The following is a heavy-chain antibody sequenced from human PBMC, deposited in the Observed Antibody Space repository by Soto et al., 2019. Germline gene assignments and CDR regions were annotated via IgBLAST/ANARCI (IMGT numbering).Heavy chain of an antibody. V-gene: IGHV1-18*01. Sequence: ASVKVSCKASGYTFTSYGISWVRQAPGQGLEWMGWISAYNGNTNYAQKLQGRVTMTTDTSTSTAYMELRSLRSDDTAVYYCARDRHDILTGYYMAPQAFDIWGQGTMVTV. CDR2: ISAYNGNT. CDR3: ARDRHDILTGYYMAPQAFDI. CDR1: GYTFTSYG. D-gene: IGHD3-9*01. J-gene: IGHJ3*02.